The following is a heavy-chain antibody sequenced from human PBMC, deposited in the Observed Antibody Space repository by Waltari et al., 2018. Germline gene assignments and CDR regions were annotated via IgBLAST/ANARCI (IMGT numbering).Heavy chain of an antibody. CDR2: IFHTEAT. CDR1: GGSITSLNW. J-gene: IGHJ4*02. D-gene: IGHD2-2*01. Sequence: QVQLQESGPGLVKPSGTLSLTCAVSGGSITSLNWWTWVRQPPGQGLEWNGEIFHTEATSYNPSLKSRHAISVDKSKNQFSLKLSSVTVADTAVYYCVRAGYCSRSGCQTWAWDWGQGTLGTVSS. V-gene: IGHV4-4*02. CDR3: VRAGYCSRSGCQTWAWD.